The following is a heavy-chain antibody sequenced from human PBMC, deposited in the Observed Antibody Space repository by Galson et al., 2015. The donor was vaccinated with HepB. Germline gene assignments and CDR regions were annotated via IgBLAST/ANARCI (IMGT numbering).Heavy chain of an antibody. CDR3: AGARGGAKAFDY. V-gene: IGHV3-21*01. Sequence: SLRLSCAASGFTLSSYSMNWVRQAPGKGLEWVSSISSSSSYIYYADSGKGRFTISRDNAKNSLYLQMNSLRAEDTAVYYCAGARGGAKAFDYWGQGTLVTVSS. CDR1: GFTLSSYS. J-gene: IGHJ4*02. CDR2: ISSSSSYI. D-gene: IGHD2-21*01.